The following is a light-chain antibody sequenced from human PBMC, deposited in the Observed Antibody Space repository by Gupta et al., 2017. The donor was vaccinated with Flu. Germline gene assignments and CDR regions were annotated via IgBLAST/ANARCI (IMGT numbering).Light chain of an antibody. CDR3: TSMDNTGSYRV. CDR1: ALSAQY. CDR2: NDT. Sequence: HELTQPPSVSVSPGETARITCSGEALSAQYTYWYQQKSGRAPVILIYNDTERPSGIPERFSGSYSGSTVTLTISGLQTEDEADYDCTSMDNTGSYRVFGGGTKLAVL. J-gene: IGLJ3*02. V-gene: IGLV3-25*03.